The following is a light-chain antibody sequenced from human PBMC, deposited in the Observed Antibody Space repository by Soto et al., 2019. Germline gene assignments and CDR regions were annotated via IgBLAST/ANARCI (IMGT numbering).Light chain of an antibody. V-gene: IGKV1-39*01. Sequence: DIQMTQSPSSLSASVGDTVTVTCRASQSISTFLHWYQHIPGKAPKLLIYSASSLQSGVSSRFSGNGAGTHFPLTISGLQPEDFATYYCQQSFSTPRTFGQGTNLDVK. J-gene: IGKJ2*01. CDR3: QQSFSTPRT. CDR1: QSISTF. CDR2: SAS.